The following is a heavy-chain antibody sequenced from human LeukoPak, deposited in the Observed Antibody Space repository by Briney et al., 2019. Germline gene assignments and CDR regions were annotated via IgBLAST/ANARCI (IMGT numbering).Heavy chain of an antibody. CDR3: ARNRRDGYKLDYFDY. Sequence: GGSLRLSCAASGFTFSSYSMNWVRQAPGKGLEWVSSISSSSSYIYYADSVKGRFTISRDNAKNSLYLQTNSLRAEDTAVYYCARNRRDGYKLDYFDYWGQGTLVTVSS. J-gene: IGHJ4*02. D-gene: IGHD5-24*01. CDR2: ISSSSSYI. V-gene: IGHV3-21*01. CDR1: GFTFSSYS.